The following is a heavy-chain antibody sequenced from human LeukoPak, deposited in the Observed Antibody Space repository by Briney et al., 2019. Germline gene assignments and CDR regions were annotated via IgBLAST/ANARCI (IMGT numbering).Heavy chain of an antibody. CDR1: GVSSSSSY. D-gene: IGHD2-15*01. CDR3: ARHRFATPLDS. Sequence: SETLSLTCTVSGVSSSSSYWSWLRQPPGKGLEWIGYIFYTGYSNHNPSFKSRVSISLDTSKDQISIKMSSVTAADTAVYYCARHRFATPLDSWGQGTLVTVSS. CDR2: IFYTGYS. V-gene: IGHV4-59*08. J-gene: IGHJ4*02.